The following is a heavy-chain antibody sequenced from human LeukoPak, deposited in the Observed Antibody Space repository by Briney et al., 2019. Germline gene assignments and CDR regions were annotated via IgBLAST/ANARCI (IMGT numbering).Heavy chain of an antibody. J-gene: IGHJ6*03. D-gene: IGHD3-10*01. CDR3: ARAGSPRSYYYYYYMDV. V-gene: IGHV3-48*03. CDR1: GFTFSSYE. Sequence: GGSLRLSCAASGFTFSSYEMNWVRQAPGKGLEWVSYISSSGSTMYYADSVKGRFTISRDNAKNSLYLQMNSLRAEDTAVYYCARAGSPRSYYYYYYMDVWGKGTTVTVSS. CDR2: ISSSGSTM.